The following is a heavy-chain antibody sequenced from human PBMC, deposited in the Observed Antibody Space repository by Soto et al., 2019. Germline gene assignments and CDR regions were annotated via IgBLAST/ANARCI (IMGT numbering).Heavy chain of an antibody. J-gene: IGHJ4*02. V-gene: IGHV3-23*01. Sequence: PGGSLRLSCAASGFTFSGYAMTWVRQAPGKGLQWVSSISESGGSTYYADPVKGRFTISRDNSKSTLYLQMDSLRAEDTAVYYCARAVGPYDYWGQGTLVTVSS. CDR2: ISESGGST. CDR3: ARAVGPYDY. CDR1: GFTFSGYA. D-gene: IGHD1-26*01.